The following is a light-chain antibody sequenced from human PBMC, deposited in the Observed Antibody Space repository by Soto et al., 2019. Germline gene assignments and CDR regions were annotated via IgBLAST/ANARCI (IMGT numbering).Light chain of an antibody. V-gene: IGKV4-1*01. J-gene: IGKJ4*01. CDR2: WAS. CDR1: QSVLYSSNNKNY. CDR3: QQYYSTPIT. Sequence: DILLTLSPDSLSGSLGERATINCKSSQSVLYSSNNKNYLAWYQQKPGQPPKLLIYWASTRESGVPDRFSGSGSGTDFTLTISSLQAEDVAVYYCQQYYSTPITFGGGTKVDI.